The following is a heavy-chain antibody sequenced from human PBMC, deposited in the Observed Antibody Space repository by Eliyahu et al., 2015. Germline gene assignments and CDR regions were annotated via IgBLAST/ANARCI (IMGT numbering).Heavy chain of an antibody. Sequence: QVQLVESGGGLVKPGGSXXLSCAXSGFTFSDXYMSWIRQAPGKGLGWVSYISSSGSTIYYADSVKGRFTISRDNAKNSLYLQMNSLRAEDTAVYYCARGLFGYDAFDIWGQGTMVTVSS. J-gene: IGHJ3*02. D-gene: IGHD3-10*02. CDR2: ISSSGSTI. CDR3: ARGLFGYDAFDI. CDR1: GFTFSDXY. V-gene: IGHV3-11*01.